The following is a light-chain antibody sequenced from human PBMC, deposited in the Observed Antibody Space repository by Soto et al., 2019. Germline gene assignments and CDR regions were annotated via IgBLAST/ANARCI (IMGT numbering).Light chain of an antibody. J-gene: IGLJ2*01. Sequence: QSALTQPPSASGSPGQSVTISCTGTSSDVGGYNSVSWYQQHPGKAPKLMIYDIYKRPSGVPDRFSGSKSGNTASLTVSGLQAEDEADYYCSSYADSVLVFGGGTKLTVL. CDR1: SSDVGGYNS. CDR3: SSYADSVLV. CDR2: DIY. V-gene: IGLV2-8*01.